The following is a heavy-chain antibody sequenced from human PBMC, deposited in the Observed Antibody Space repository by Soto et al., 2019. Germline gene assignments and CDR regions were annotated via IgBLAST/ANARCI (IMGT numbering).Heavy chain of an antibody. D-gene: IGHD3-22*01. CDR2: ISAYNGNT. CDR1: GYTFTSYG. J-gene: IGHJ4*02. CDR3: ARDTEYDDSSGYLGGCDY. Sequence: ASVKVSCKASGYTFTSYGISWVRQAPGQGLEWMGWISAYNGNTNYAQKLQGRVTMTTDTSTSTAYMELRSLRSDDTAVYYCARDTEYDDSSGYLGGCDYWEKGPMGVASS. V-gene: IGHV1-18*01.